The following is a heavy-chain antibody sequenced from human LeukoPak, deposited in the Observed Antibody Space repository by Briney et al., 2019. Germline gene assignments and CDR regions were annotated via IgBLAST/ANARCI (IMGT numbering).Heavy chain of an antibody. V-gene: IGHV4-34*01. J-gene: IGHJ6*02. CDR1: GGSFSGYY. CDR2: INHSGST. D-gene: IGHD2-15*01. Sequence: SETLSLTCAVYGGSFSGYYWSWIRQPPRKGLEWIGEINHSGSTNYNPSLKSRVTISVDTSKNQFSLKLSSVTAADTAVYYCARERAMVVAARRSYYYYGMDVWGQGTTVTVSS. CDR3: ARERAMVVAARRSYYYYGMDV.